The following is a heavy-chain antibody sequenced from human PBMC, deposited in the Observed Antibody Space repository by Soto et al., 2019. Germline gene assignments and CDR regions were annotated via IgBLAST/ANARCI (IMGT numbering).Heavy chain of an antibody. J-gene: IGHJ4*02. D-gene: IGHD3-22*01. Sequence: TSETLSLTCAVSGGSISSGGYSWSWIRQPPGKGLEWIGYIYHSGSTYYNPSLKSRVTISVDRSKNQFSLKLSSVTAADTAVYYCARMQNYYDSSGQLDYWGQGTLVTVSS. V-gene: IGHV4-30-2*01. CDR1: GGSISSGGYS. CDR2: IYHSGST. CDR3: ARMQNYYDSSGQLDY.